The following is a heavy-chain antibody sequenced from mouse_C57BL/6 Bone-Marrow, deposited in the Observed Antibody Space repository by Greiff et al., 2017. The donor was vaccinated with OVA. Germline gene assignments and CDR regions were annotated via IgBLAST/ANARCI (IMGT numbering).Heavy chain of an antibody. D-gene: IGHD2-5*01. Sequence: QVQLQQSGAELARPGASVKLSCKASGYTFTSYGISWVKQRTGQGLEWIGEIYPRSGNTYYNEQFKGKATLTADKSSSTAYMELRSLTSEDSAVYFCARWHYSNLYAMDYWGQGTSVTVSS. J-gene: IGHJ4*01. CDR3: ARWHYSNLYAMDY. V-gene: IGHV1-81*01. CDR1: GYTFTSYG. CDR2: IYPRSGNT.